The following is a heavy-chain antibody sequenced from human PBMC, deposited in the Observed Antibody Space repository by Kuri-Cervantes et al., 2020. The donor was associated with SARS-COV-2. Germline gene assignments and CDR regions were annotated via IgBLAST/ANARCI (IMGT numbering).Heavy chain of an antibody. CDR3: AKDRDWNYGNWFDP. V-gene: IGHV3-48*03. J-gene: IGHJ5*02. D-gene: IGHD1-7*01. Sequence: GGSLRLSCAASGFTFSSYEMNWVRQAPGKGLEWVSYISSSGSTIYYADSVKGRFTISRDNSKNTLYLQMNSLRAEDTAVYYCAKDRDWNYGNWFDPWGQGTLVTVSS. CDR1: GFTFSSYE. CDR2: ISSSGSTI.